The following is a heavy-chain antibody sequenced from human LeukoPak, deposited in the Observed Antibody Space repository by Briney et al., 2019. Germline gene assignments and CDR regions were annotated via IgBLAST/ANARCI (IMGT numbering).Heavy chain of an antibody. J-gene: IGHJ4*02. Sequence: SETLSLTCTVSGGSISSYYWSWIRQPPVKGLEWIGYIYYSGSTNYNPSLKSRVTISVDTSKNQFSLKLSSVTAADTAVYYCARGSTLTTVDFDYWGQGTLVTVSS. CDR3: ARGSTLTTVDFDY. CDR2: IYYSGST. D-gene: IGHD4-4*01. CDR1: GGSISSYY. V-gene: IGHV4-59*08.